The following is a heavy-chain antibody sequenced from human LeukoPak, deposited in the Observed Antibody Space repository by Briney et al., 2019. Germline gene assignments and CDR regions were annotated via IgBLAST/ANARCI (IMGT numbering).Heavy chain of an antibody. CDR3: ARASESVAARPAVRYFDY. D-gene: IGHD6-6*01. V-gene: IGHV3-30*04. CDR1: GFTFSSYA. CDR2: ISYDGSNK. Sequence: PGGSLRLSCAASGFTFSSYAMHWVRQAPGKGLEGGAVISYDGSNKYYADSVKGRFTISRDNSKDTLYLQMNSLRAEDTAVYYCARASESVAARPAVRYFDYWGQGTLVTVSS. J-gene: IGHJ4*02.